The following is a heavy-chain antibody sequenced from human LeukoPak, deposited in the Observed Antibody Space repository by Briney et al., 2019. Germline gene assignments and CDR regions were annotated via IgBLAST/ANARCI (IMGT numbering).Heavy chain of an antibody. V-gene: IGHV3-7*03. D-gene: IGHD2-2*01. CDR2: IKQDGSEK. CDR3: ARDIGLSRLLSPMGWFDP. CDR1: GFTFSSYW. Sequence: GGSLRLSCAASGFTFSSYWMNWVRQAPGKGLEGVADIKQDGSEKYYVDSVKGRFTISRDNAKNSLYLQMNSLRAEDTAVYYCARDIGLSRLLSPMGWFDPWGQGTLVTVSS. J-gene: IGHJ5*02.